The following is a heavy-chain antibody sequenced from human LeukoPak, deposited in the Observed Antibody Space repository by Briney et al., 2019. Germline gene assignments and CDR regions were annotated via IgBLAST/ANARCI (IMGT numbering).Heavy chain of an antibody. D-gene: IGHD3-22*01. CDR3: ARRSYYYDSSGYYYDGSFDY. CDR1: GGSISSYY. V-gene: IGHV4-4*09. J-gene: IGHJ4*02. CDR2: ICTSGST. Sequence: KPSETLSLTCTVSGGSISSYYWSWIRQPPGKGLEWIGYICTSGSTNYNPSLRSRVTISVDTSKNQFSLKLSSVTAADTAVYYCARRSYYYDSSGYYYDGSFDYWGQGTLVTVSS.